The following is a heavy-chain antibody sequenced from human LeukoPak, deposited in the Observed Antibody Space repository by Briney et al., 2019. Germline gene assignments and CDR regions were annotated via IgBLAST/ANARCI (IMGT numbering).Heavy chain of an antibody. D-gene: IGHD1-7*01. CDR1: GGSISSYY. J-gene: IGHJ5*02. Sequence: AETLSLTCTVSGGSISSYYWSWIRQPPGKGLEWIGYISYSGSTNYNPSLESRVSISVETSKNKFSLKLSSVTAADTAVYYCARGNWNYASFWFDPWGQGTLVTVSS. V-gene: IGHV4-59*01. CDR3: ARGNWNYASFWFDP. CDR2: ISYSGST.